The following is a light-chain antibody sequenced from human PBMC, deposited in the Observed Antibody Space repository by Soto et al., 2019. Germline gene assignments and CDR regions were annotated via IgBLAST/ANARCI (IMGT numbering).Light chain of an antibody. CDR2: GAS. Sequence: EIVLTQSPATLPLSPGERATLSCRATQTISGSYLAWYQQKPGQAPRLLIYGASSRATGIPDRFSGSGSGTDFTLTISRLEPEDFAVYYCQRYGTSPRTFGQGTKVEIK. J-gene: IGKJ1*01. V-gene: IGKV3-20*01. CDR1: QTISGSY. CDR3: QRYGTSPRT.